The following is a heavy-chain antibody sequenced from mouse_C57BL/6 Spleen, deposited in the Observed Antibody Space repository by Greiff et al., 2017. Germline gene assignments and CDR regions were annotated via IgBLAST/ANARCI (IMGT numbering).Heavy chain of an antibody. Sequence: QVPLQQSGAELVRAGTLVKVSCKASGYAFTNFLLEWVKQRAGQGLEWIGVINPGSGGTIYNEKFKGKATLTADKSSSTAYMQLSSLTSEDSAVYFCARWADGYYEGWYFDVWGTGTTVTVSS. V-gene: IGHV1-54*01. D-gene: IGHD2-3*01. CDR2: INPGSGGT. CDR3: ARWADGYYEGWYFDV. J-gene: IGHJ1*03. CDR1: GYAFTNFL.